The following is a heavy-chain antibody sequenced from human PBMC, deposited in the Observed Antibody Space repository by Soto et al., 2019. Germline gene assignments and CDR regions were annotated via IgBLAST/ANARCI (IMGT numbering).Heavy chain of an antibody. V-gene: IGHV4-34*01. CDR3: ARGHKIVVPAAIPPRGNGMDV. Sequence: QVQLQQWGAGLLKPSETLSLTCAVYGGSFSGYYWSWIRQPPGKGLDWIGEINHSGSTNYNPSLNNRVTISVDTSKNQFSLKLRSVTAGDAAVYHCARGHKIVVPAAIPPRGNGMDVWGQGHTVTVAS. J-gene: IGHJ6*02. CDR1: GGSFSGYY. CDR2: INHSGST. D-gene: IGHD2-2*01.